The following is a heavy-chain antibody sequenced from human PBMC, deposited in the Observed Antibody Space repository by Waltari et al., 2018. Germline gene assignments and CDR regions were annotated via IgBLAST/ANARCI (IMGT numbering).Heavy chain of an antibody. J-gene: IGHJ4*02. V-gene: IGHV3-30*01. CDR2: ISYDGSNK. CDR1: GFTFSSYA. CDR3: AREGEWLAEHDY. Sequence: QVQLVESGGGVVQPGRSLRLSCAASGFTFSSYAMPWVRQAPGKGLEWVAVISYDGSNKYYADCVKGRFTISRDNSKNTLYLQMNSLRAEDTAVYYCAREGEWLAEHDYWGQGTLVTVSS. D-gene: IGHD6-19*01.